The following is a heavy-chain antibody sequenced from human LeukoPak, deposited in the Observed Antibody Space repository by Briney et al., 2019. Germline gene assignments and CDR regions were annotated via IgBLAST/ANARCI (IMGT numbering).Heavy chain of an antibody. Sequence: ASVKVSCKASGYTFTGYYMHWVRQAPGQGLEWMGWINPNSGGTNYAQKFQGRVTITRDTSISTAYMELSSLRSEDTAVYYCARAKEWLRPYAFDIWGQGTMVTVSS. CDR2: INPNSGGT. D-gene: IGHD5-12*01. CDR3: ARAKEWLRPYAFDI. J-gene: IGHJ3*02. V-gene: IGHV1-2*02. CDR1: GYTFTGYY.